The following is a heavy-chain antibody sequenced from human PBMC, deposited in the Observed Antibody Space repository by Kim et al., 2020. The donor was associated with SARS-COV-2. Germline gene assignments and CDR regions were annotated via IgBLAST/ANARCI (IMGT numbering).Heavy chain of an antibody. J-gene: IGHJ4*02. D-gene: IGHD4-17*01. Sequence: TPSLRSRVTISVDTAKSQCSLKMNSVTAADTAVYYCARQVGTRMTRAFDCWGQGTLVTVSS. CDR3: ARQVGTRMTRAFDC. V-gene: IGHV4-39*01.